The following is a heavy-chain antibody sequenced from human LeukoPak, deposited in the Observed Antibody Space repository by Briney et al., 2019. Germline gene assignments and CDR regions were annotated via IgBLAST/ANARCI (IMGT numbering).Heavy chain of an antibody. CDR1: GGSFSGYY. J-gene: IGHJ4*02. V-gene: IGHV4-34*01. D-gene: IGHD2-2*02. Sequence: SETLSLTCAVYGGSFSGYYWSWIRQPPGKGLEWIGEINHSGSTNYNPSLKSRVTISVDTSKNQFSLKLSSVTAADTAVYYCARRQNCSSTSCYTLFDYWGQGILVTVSS. CDR2: INHSGST. CDR3: ARRQNCSSTSCYTLFDY.